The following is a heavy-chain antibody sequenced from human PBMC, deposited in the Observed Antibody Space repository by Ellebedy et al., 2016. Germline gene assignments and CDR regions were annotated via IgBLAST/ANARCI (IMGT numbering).Heavy chain of an antibody. V-gene: IGHV4-4*02. CDR1: GGSISSSNW. CDR2: IYHSGST. D-gene: IGHD3-16*02. J-gene: IGHJ4*02. Sequence: SETLSLTXAVSGGSISSSNWWSWVRQPPGKGLEWIGEIYHSGSTNYNPSLKSRVTISVDKSKNQFSLKLSSVTAADTAVYYCAREQSYDYVWGSYRYTVPTNFGYWGQGTLVTVSS. CDR3: AREQSYDYVWGSYRYTVPTNFGY.